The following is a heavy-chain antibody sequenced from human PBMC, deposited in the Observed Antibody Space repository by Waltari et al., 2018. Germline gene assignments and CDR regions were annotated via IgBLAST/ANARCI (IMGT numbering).Heavy chain of an antibody. V-gene: IGHV1-3*01. CDR1: GYTFISFV. Sequence: QVQLVQSGAEVKQPGASVILSCKASGYTFISFVIHWVRHVPGHRLKWMGKIYAGNGDTRYSERFKGRVTITKDKSATTAYMELSAQKSEDTAVYYCAREYGNYDRTGDHDYWYFDLWGRGTLVTVSS. CDR3: AREYGNYDRTGDHDYWYFDL. J-gene: IGHJ2*01. CDR2: IYAGNGDT. D-gene: IGHD3-22*01.